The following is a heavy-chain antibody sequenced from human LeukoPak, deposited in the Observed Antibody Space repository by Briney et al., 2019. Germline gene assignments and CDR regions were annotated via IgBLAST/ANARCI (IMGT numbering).Heavy chain of an antibody. D-gene: IGHD1-1*01. CDR3: ARAALGLRPYTTPDHRPNWFDP. J-gene: IGHJ5*02. Sequence: ASVKVSCKASGYTFTSYYMHWVRQAPGQGLEWMGIINPSGGSTSYAQKFQGRVTMTRDMSTSTVYMELSSLRSEDTAVYYCARAALGLRPYTTPDHRPNWFDPWGQGTLVTVSS. CDR1: GYTFTSYY. V-gene: IGHV1-46*01. CDR2: INPSGGST.